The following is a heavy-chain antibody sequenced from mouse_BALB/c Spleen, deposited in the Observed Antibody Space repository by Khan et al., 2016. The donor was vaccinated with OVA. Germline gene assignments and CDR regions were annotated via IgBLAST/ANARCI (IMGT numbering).Heavy chain of an antibody. V-gene: IGHV9-1*02. CDR1: GYTFTNYG. CDR3: ARGASDWYFDV. CDR2: INTDTGEP. Sequence: QIQLVQSGPELKKPGETVKISCKASGYTFTNYGMNWVKQAPGKGLKWMGWINTDTGEPKYTHDFKGRFAFSLETSASTAYLQSNNLTHEDMATYFCARGASDWYFDVWGAGTTVTVSS. J-gene: IGHJ1*01.